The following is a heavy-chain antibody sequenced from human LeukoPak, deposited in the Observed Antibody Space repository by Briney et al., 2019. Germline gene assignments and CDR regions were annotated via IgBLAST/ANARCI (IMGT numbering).Heavy chain of an antibody. CDR1: GYTFTSYG. CDR3: ARDHYYGSGSTIW. CDR2: ISADNGNT. J-gene: IGHJ4*02. Sequence: GASVKVSCKASGYTFTSYGISWVRQAPGQGLEWMGWISADNGNTDYAQKFQGRVTITADESTSTAYMELSSLRSEDTAVYYCARDHYYGSGSTIWWGQGTLVTVSS. D-gene: IGHD3-10*01. V-gene: IGHV1-18*01.